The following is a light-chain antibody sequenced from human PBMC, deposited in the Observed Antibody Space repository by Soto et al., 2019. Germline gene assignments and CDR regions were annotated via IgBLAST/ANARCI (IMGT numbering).Light chain of an antibody. CDR1: QSISSTY. V-gene: IGKV3-20*01. CDR3: HHYGSSTWT. Sequence: EIVLTQSPGTLSLSPGEGATLSCRARQSISSTYLAWYQQKPGQAPRLLIYGASSRATGIPDRFSGSGSGTDFTLTISRLEPEDFAVYYCHHYGSSTWTFGQGTKVEI. CDR2: GAS. J-gene: IGKJ1*01.